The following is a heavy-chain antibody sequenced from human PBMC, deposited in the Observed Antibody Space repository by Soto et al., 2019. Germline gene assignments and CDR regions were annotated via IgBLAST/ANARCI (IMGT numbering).Heavy chain of an antibody. D-gene: IGHD1-26*01. CDR1: GFTFSSYA. J-gene: IGHJ4*02. Sequence: EVQLVESGGGLVQPGGSLRLSCAASGFTFSSYAMNWVRQAPGKGLEWVSYISSSGSTIYYADSVKGRFTISRDNAKNSLYLQMNSLRAEDTAVYYCAPREVGATFVDYWGQGTLVTVSS. CDR3: APREVGATFVDY. CDR2: ISSSGSTI. V-gene: IGHV3-48*03.